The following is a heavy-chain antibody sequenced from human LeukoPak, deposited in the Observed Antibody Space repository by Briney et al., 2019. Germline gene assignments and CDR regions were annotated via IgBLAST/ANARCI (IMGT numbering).Heavy chain of an antibody. CDR1: GYTFTSYY. V-gene: IGHV1-2*06. CDR2: INPNSGGT. CDR3: ARGVTYYYDSNGYLFDY. J-gene: IGHJ4*02. D-gene: IGHD3-22*01. Sequence: ASVKDSCMASGYTFTSYYMHWVRQAPGQGGGWMGRINPNSGGTNYAQKFHGRVTMTRDTAISTAYMELSRLRADDTAVYYYARGVTYYYDSNGYLFDYWGQETLVTVSS.